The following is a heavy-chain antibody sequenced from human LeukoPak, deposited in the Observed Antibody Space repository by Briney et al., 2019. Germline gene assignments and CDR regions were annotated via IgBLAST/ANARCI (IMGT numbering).Heavy chain of an antibody. Sequence: PSEALSLTCTVSGVSMSAYQWSWVRQSPEKGLEWIGCINTKGETSYNPSLKSRVTTSVDTSKSQFSLRLTSVTAADTAVYYCATSNDAKIAPFDHWGQGAPVTVSS. CDR3: ATSNDAKIAPFDH. D-gene: IGHD2-21*01. J-gene: IGHJ4*02. CDR1: GVSMSAYQ. V-gene: IGHV4-4*09. CDR2: INTKGET.